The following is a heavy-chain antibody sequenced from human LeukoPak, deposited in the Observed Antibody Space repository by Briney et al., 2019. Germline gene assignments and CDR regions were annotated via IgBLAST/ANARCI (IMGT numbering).Heavy chain of an antibody. J-gene: IGHJ3*02. CDR2: INPNSGGT. CDR1: GYTFTGYY. V-gene: IGHV1-2*02. D-gene: IGHD6-13*01. CDR3: AREDVAASAGAFDI. Sequence: ASVKVSCKASGYTFTGYYMHSVRQAPGQGLEWMGWINPNSGGTNYAQKFQGRVTMTRDTSISTAYMELSRLRSDDTAVYYCAREDVAASAGAFDIWGQGTMVTVSS.